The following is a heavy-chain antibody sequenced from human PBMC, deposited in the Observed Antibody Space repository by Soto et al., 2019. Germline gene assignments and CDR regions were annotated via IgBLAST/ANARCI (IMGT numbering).Heavy chain of an antibody. CDR3: ARESKATVTTRVGAFDI. Sequence: GGSLRLSCAASGFTFSSYSMNWVRQAPGKGLEWVSYISSSSSTIYYADSVKGRFTISRDNVKNSLYLQMNSLRAEDTAVYYCARESKATVTTRVGAFDIWGQGTMVTVSS. CDR2: ISSSSSTI. D-gene: IGHD4-4*01. V-gene: IGHV3-48*01. J-gene: IGHJ3*02. CDR1: GFTFSSYS.